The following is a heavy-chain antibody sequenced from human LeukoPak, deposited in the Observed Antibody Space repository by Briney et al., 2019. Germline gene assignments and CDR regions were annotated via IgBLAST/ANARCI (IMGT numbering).Heavy chain of an antibody. CDR1: GITFKPSS. D-gene: IGHD3-16*01. J-gene: IGHJ4*02. V-gene: IGHV3-21*01. CDR3: ARELGNADTFGNVPLGH. Sequence: GGSLTLPCTVSGITFKPSSFKGVRRVRGRGREWVSSISSSGTYMYYSDSVEGRFSISRDNAKNSVFLQMDSRRAEDTAVYFCARELGNADTFGNVPLGHWGQGTLVIVSS. CDR2: ISSSGTYM.